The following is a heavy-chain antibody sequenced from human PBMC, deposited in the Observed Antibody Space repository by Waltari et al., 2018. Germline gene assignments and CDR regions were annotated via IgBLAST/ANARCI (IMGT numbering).Heavy chain of an antibody. CDR2: ISYDGSNK. Sequence: QVQLVESGGGVVQPGRSLSISCDASGFPFSSSALHWVRQAPGKGLEWVAVISYDGSNKYYADSVKGRFTISRDNSKNTLYLQMNSLRAEDTAVYYCARGRTSSGWENDYWGQGTLVTVSS. V-gene: IGHV3-30-3*01. CDR3: ARGRTSSGWENDY. D-gene: IGHD6-19*01. CDR1: GFPFSSSA. J-gene: IGHJ4*02.